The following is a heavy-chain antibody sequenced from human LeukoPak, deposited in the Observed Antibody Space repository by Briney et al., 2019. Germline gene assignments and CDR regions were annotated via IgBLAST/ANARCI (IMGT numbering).Heavy chain of an antibody. Sequence: SGTLSLTCAVYGGSFSGYYWSWIRQPPGRGLEWIGEINHSGSTNYNPSLKSRVTISVDTSKNQFSLKLSSVTAADTAVYYCARGLPGYSSSWCVNYWGQGTLVTVSS. J-gene: IGHJ4*02. D-gene: IGHD6-13*01. CDR3: ARGLPGYSSSWCVNY. V-gene: IGHV4-34*01. CDR2: INHSGST. CDR1: GGSFSGYY.